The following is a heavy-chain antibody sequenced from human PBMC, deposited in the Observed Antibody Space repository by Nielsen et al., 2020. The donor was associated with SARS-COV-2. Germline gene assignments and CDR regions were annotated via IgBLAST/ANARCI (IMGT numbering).Heavy chain of an antibody. D-gene: IGHD6-13*01. Sequence: GESLKISCAASGFTFDDYGMSWVRQAPGKGLDWVSGINWNGGSTGYADSVKGRFTISRDNAKNSLYLQMNSLRAEDTALYHCARDLDPWQQLGNNWFDPWGQGTLVTVSS. CDR1: GFTFDDYG. J-gene: IGHJ5*02. V-gene: IGHV3-20*01. CDR2: INWNGGST. CDR3: ARDLDPWQQLGNNWFDP.